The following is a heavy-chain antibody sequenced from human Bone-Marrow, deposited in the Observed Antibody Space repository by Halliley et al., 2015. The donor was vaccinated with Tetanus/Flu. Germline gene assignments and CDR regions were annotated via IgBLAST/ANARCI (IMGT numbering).Heavy chain of an antibody. CDR3: ARGGSSWSGGFYDGYYAMDV. Sequence: GSPYFGDSRGGRFTVSRDSSKNTLYLQMSSLRAEDTAVYYGARGGSSWSGGFYDGYYAMDVWGQGTAVTVSS. D-gene: IGHD6-13*01. J-gene: IGHJ6*02. V-gene: IGHV3-53*01. CDR2: GSP.